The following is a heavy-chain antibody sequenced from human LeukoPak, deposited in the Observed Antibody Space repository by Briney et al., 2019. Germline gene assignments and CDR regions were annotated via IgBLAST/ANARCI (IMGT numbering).Heavy chain of an antibody. Sequence: ASVKVSCKASGYTFTGYHIHWVRQAPGHGLEWMGRINPYSGDTNFAQKFQGRVTMTRDTSITTAYIDLSSLTPDDTAVYFCARDQGSLTRSWYTGYWGQGTQVTVSS. J-gene: IGHJ4*02. CDR3: ARDQGSLTRSWYTGY. D-gene: IGHD6-13*01. V-gene: IGHV1-2*06. CDR2: INPYSGDT. CDR1: GYTFTGYH.